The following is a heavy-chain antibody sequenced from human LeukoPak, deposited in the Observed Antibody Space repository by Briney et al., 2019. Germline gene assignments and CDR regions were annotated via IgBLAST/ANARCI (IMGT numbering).Heavy chain of an antibody. CDR1: GYTLTELS. J-gene: IGHJ4*02. V-gene: IGHV1-24*01. CDR3: RAVAGTEIDY. CDR2: FDLEDGET. Sequence: ASVKVSCKVSGYTLTELSMHWVRQAPGKGLEWMGGFDLEDGETIYAQKFQGRVTMTEDTSTDTAYMELSSLRSEDTAVYYCRAVAGTEIDYWGQGTLVTVSS. D-gene: IGHD6-19*01.